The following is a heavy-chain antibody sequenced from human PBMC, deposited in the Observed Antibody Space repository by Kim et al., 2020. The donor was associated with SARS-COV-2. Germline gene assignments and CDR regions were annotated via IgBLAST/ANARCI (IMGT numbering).Heavy chain of an antibody. CDR3: ARLQEIAAAGALFYY. CDR1: GYTFTSYG. CDR2: ISAYNGNT. J-gene: IGHJ4*02. V-gene: IGHV1-18*01. D-gene: IGHD6-13*01. Sequence: ASVKVSCKASGYTFTSYGISWVRQAPGQGLEWMGWISAYNGNTNYAQKLQGRVTMTTDTSTSTAYMELRSLRSDDTAVYYCARLQEIAAAGALFYYWGQGTLVTVSS.